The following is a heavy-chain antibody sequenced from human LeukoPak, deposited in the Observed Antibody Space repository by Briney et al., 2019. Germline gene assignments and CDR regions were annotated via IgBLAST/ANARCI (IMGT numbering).Heavy chain of an antibody. Sequence: SETLSLTCAVYGGSFSGYYWSWIRQPPGKGLEWIGEINHSGSTSYNPSLKSRVTISGDTSKHHFSLELRPVTAADTAVYYCAISGNYFTRDAFDIWGQGTMVTVSS. J-gene: IGHJ3*02. V-gene: IGHV4-34*01. CDR3: AISGNYFTRDAFDI. CDR1: GGSFSGYY. D-gene: IGHD1-26*01. CDR2: INHSGST.